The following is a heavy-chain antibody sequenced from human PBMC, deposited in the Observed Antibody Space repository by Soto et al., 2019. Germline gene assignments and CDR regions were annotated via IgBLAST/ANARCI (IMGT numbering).Heavy chain of an antibody. V-gene: IGHV3-74*01. J-gene: IGHJ4*02. D-gene: IGHD1-1*01. CDR1: GFTFSTYW. CDR2: ISDDGSTA. CDR3: ASGPRVSSTGTGAH. Sequence: PGESLKISCAASGFTFSTYWMHWVRQVPGKGLTWVSRISDDGSTATYADSVKGRFVISRDNAKNSLYLEMNTLRADDSGLYYCASGPRVSSTGTGAHWGRGPLVTVSS.